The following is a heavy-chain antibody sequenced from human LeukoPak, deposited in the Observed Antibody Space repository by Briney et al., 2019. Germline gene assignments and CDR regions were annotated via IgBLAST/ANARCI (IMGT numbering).Heavy chain of an antibody. CDR3: TTSSAYCGGDCYSGGDY. D-gene: IGHD2-21*01. J-gene: IGHJ4*02. V-gene: IGHV3-15*01. Sequence: GGSLRLSCAASGFTFSSYSMNWVRQAPGKGLEWVGRIKSKTDGGTTDYAAPVKGRFTISRDDSKNTLYLQMNSLKTEDTAVYYCTTSSAYCGGDCYSGGDYWGQGTLVTVSS. CDR1: GFTFSSYS. CDR2: IKSKTDGGTT.